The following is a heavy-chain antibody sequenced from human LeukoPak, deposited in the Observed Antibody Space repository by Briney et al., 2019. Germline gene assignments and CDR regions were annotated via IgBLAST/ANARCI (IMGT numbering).Heavy chain of an antibody. CDR1: GGTFISYA. J-gene: IGHJ4*02. V-gene: IGHV1-2*06. D-gene: IGHD3-10*01. Sequence: ASVKVSCKASGGTFISYAISWVRQAPGQGLEWMGRINPNSGGTNYAQKFQGRVTMTRDTSISTAYMELSRLRSDDTAVYYCARGSSFDYWGQGTLVTASS. CDR3: ARGSSFDY. CDR2: INPNSGGT.